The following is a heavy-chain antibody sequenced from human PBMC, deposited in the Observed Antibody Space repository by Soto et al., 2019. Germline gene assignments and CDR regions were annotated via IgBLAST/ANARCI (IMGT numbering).Heavy chain of an antibody. CDR3: ARGPGTMAKIDY. J-gene: IGHJ4*02. Sequence: QVQLQESGPGLVKPSQTLSLTCTVSGGSISSGGYSWSWIRQHPGKGLEWIGYIYYSGSTYYNPSLKSRVTISVDTSKNQFSLKLSSVTAADTAVYYCARGPGTMAKIDYWGQGTLVTVSS. CDR2: IYYSGST. D-gene: IGHD3-10*01. V-gene: IGHV4-31*03. CDR1: GGSISSGGYS.